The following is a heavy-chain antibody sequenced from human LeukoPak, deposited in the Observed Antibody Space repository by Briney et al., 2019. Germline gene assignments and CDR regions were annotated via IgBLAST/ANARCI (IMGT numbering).Heavy chain of an antibody. CDR1: AYTFTSYD. V-gene: IGHV1-46*01. CDR3: TRASYGVSFRWLDP. Sequence: ASAKVSCKASAYTFTSYDMHWVRQAPGQGLDWMGMINPTGGSTTYAQKFQGRVTMTRDTSTSTAYMELSSLSSEDTAVYYCTRASYGVSFRWLDPWGQGTQVTVSS. J-gene: IGHJ5*02. CDR2: INPTGGST. D-gene: IGHD4-17*01.